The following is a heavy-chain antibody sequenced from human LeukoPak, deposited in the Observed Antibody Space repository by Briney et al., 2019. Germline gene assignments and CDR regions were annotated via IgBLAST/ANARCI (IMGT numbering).Heavy chain of an antibody. D-gene: IGHD6-19*01. V-gene: IGHV3-9*01. J-gene: IGHJ4*02. CDR3: AKDYLFLSDWYHAGFHY. Sequence: GGSLRLSCAASGSTFDYYVRQWGRQAPGKSLEWVSGISWNSGSIAYADSAKGRFTISRYNAKNSLYLQMNSLRAEDTALYYCAKDYLFLSDWYHAGFHYWGQGTLVTVSS. CDR2: ISWNSGSI. CDR1: GSTFDYYV.